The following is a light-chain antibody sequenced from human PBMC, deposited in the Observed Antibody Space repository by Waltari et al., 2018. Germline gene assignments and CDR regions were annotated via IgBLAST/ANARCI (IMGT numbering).Light chain of an antibody. Sequence: QSVLTQPPSVSGAPGQTVTISCTGSSSNIGAGYDVHWYQQLPGAAPNLLIHGHRNRPSWVPEGFFGFNSDTAAARAITGLQAEDEADYYCQSYDSNLSGYVFGTGTKVSVL. CDR3: QSYDSNLSGYV. CDR2: GHR. J-gene: IGLJ1*01. V-gene: IGLV1-40*01. CDR1: SSNIGAGYD.